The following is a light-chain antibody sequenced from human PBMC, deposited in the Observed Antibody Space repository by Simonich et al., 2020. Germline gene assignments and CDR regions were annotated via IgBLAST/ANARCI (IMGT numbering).Light chain of an antibody. V-gene: IGKV1-NL1*01. CDR3: QQYYSTPLT. J-gene: IGKJ4*01. Sequence: DIQMTQSQSSLSASVGDRVTITCQASQDISNYLNWYQQKPGKAPKLLLYAASRLESGVPSRFSGSGSGTDYTLTISSLQPEDFATYYCQQYYSTPLTFGGGTKVEIK. CDR1: QDISNY. CDR2: AAS.